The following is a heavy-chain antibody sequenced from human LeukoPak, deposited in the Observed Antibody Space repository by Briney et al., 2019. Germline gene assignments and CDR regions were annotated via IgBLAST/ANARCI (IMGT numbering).Heavy chain of an antibody. CDR3: AKDLPNFFDF. Sequence: PGGSLRLSCAASGFTFNSHPMSWVRQAPGKGLEWVSTLSGSGNDAFYAGSVRGRFTTSRDNSKNTLYLQMSSLGAEDTAIYYCAKDLPNFFDFWGQGTLVTVSS. CDR1: GFTFNSHP. J-gene: IGHJ4*02. V-gene: IGHV3-23*01. CDR2: LSGSGNDA.